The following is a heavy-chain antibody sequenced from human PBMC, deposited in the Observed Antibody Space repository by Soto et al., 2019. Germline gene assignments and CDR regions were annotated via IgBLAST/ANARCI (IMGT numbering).Heavy chain of an antibody. CDR3: AKGPRYYGSVSPPQDFDY. V-gene: IGHV3-30-3*01. CDR2: ISFDETNK. CDR1: GFTFSRYP. J-gene: IGHJ4*02. Sequence: GGSLRLSCATFGFTFSRYPIHWVRQAPGKGLEWVAGISFDETNKKYADSVRGRFTVSRDNSKNTLYLEMSSLRPEDTAVYYCAKGPRYYGSVSPPQDFDYWGQGTLVTVSS. D-gene: IGHD3-10*01.